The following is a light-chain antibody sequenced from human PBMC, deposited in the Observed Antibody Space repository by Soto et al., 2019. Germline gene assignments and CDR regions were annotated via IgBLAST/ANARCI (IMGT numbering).Light chain of an antibody. CDR2: EVS. CDR3: ISYTSTSARV. V-gene: IGLV2-14*01. CDR1: SNDVGGFNY. J-gene: IGLJ3*02. Sequence: QSALTQPASVSGSPGQSITISCTGTSNDVGGFNYVSWYQQHPGKAPKVIIYEVSNRPSGVSDRFSGSKSGNTASLTISGLQAEDEADYYCISYTSTSARVFGGGTKLTVL.